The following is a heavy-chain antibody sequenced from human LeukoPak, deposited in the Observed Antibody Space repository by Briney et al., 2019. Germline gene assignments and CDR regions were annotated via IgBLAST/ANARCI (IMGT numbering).Heavy chain of an antibody. CDR3: VVQKESGYYLYYYYYYMDV. J-gene: IGHJ6*03. CDR1: GYSISSGYY. CDR2: IYHSGST. D-gene: IGHD3-22*01. Sequence: PSETLSLTCTVSGYSISSGYYWGWIRQPPGKGLEWIGSIYHSGSTHYNPSLKSRVTISVDTSKNQFSLKLSSVAAADTAVYYCVVQKESGYYLYYYYYYMDVWGKGTTVTVSS. V-gene: IGHV4-38-2*02.